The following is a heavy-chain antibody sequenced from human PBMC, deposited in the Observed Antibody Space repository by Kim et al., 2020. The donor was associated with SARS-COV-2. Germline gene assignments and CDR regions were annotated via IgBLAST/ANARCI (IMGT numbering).Heavy chain of an antibody. Sequence: SSQSYADYVKGRFTIARDNAKNTLDLQMNSLRAGDTAVYYCATAYSPWGQGTLVTVSS. CDR2: SSQ. J-gene: IGHJ5*02. V-gene: IGHV3-74*01. D-gene: IGHD2-21*01. CDR3: ATAYSP.